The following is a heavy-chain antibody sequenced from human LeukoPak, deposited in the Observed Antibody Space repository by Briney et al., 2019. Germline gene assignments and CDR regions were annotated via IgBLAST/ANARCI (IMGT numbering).Heavy chain of an antibody. D-gene: IGHD2-15*01. CDR3: ARGDEDIVVVVAAEDAFDI. Sequence: SETLSLTCTVSGGSISSYYWSWIRQPPGKGLEWIGEINHSGSTNYNPSLKSRVTISVDTSKNQFSLKLSSVTAADTAVYYCARGDEDIVVVVAAEDAFDIWGQGTMVTVSS. CDR1: GGSISSYY. V-gene: IGHV4-34*01. J-gene: IGHJ3*02. CDR2: INHSGST.